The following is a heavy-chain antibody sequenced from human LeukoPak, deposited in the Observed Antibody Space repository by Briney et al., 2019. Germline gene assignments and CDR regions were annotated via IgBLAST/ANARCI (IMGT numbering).Heavy chain of an antibody. CDR1: GYTFTSYY. CDR2: INPSGGST. V-gene: IGHV1-46*01. D-gene: IGHD4-17*01. J-gene: IGHJ4*02. Sequence: VASVKVSCKASGYTFTSYYMHWVRQAPGRGLEWMGIINPSGGSTRYAQKFQGRVTMTRDTSTSTVYMELSSLRSEDTAVYYCARNPVTTKYFDYWGQGTLVTVSS. CDR3: ARNPVTTKYFDY.